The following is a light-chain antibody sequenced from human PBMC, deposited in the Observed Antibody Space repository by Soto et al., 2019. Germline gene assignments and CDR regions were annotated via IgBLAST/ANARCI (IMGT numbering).Light chain of an antibody. Sequence: QSVLTQPASVSGSPGQSITISCTGTSSDIGAYNFVSWYQQHPGKAPKLMLYDVNIRPSGVSNRFSGSKSGNTASLTISGRQTEDEADNDCTSWTTSTTMRFGGGTKLT. CDR1: SSDIGAYNF. CDR3: TSWTTSTTMR. CDR2: DVN. V-gene: IGLV2-14*03. J-gene: IGLJ2*01.